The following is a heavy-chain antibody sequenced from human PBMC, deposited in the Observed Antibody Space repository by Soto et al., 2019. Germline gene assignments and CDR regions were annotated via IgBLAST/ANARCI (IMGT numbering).Heavy chain of an antibody. CDR2: ILNDGSNE. CDR1: GFTFSRFG. J-gene: IGHJ4*02. Sequence: GGSLRLSCAASGFTFSRFGMHWVRQAPGKGLEWVGVILNDGSNEKYADSVKGRFTISRDNSKNTLYLQMNSLRAEYTAVYYCARDDDFDDNGLDYWGQGTLVTVSS. D-gene: IGHD4-17*01. CDR3: ARDDDFDDNGLDY. V-gene: IGHV3-33*01.